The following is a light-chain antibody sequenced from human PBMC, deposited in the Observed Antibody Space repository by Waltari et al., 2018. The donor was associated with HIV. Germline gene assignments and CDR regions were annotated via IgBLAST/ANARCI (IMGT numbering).Light chain of an antibody. CDR3: QQLKTYVAA. Sequence: DIRLTHSQSSLSASVGDRVTLTSRTSQDISTSLAWYQKKPGKAPKLLIYTASTLQTGVPSRFAGGGSGTSFTLTISPLQYEDFAVYYCQQLKTYVAAFGGGTKVEI. V-gene: IGKV1-9*01. CDR1: QDISTS. J-gene: IGKJ4*01. CDR2: TAS.